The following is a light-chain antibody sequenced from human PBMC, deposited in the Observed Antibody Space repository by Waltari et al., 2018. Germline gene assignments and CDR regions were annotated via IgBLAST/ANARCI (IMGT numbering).Light chain of an antibody. CDR1: QSISSY. CDR2: TAS. J-gene: IGKJ2*01. Sequence: EIVLTQSPATLSLSPGERATLSCKASQSISSYLAWFQQKPGQAPRLLIHTASNRATGIPARVSGSGSGTDFTLTISSLEHEDVAVYYCQQRSNWPTTCGQGTKLEI. CDR3: QQRSNWPTT. V-gene: IGKV3-11*01.